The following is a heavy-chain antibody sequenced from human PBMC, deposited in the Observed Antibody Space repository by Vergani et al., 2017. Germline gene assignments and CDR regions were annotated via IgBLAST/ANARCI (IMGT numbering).Heavy chain of an antibody. CDR1: GFTFSDYY. J-gene: IGHJ3*02. V-gene: IGHV3-11*01. CDR2: ITSTGLTV. D-gene: IGHD3-22*01. CDR3: ARREFYSSGYLAFDI. Sequence: QVQLVESGGGLVKPGGSLRLSCAASGFTFSDYYMSWIRQAPGKGLEWVSYITSTGLTVYYADSVKGRCTISRDNAKNSLYLQMNSLRAEDTAVYYCARREFYSSGYLAFDIWGQGTRVTVSS.